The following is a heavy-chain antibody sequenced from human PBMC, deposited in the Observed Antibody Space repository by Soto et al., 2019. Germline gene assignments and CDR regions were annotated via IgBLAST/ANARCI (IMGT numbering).Heavy chain of an antibody. CDR2: IYYSGST. CDR3: ARYEYSSGCPYYFDY. D-gene: IGHD6-19*01. CDR1: GGSVSSGSYY. J-gene: IGHJ4*02. V-gene: IGHV4-61*01. Sequence: PSETLSLTCTVSGGSVSSGSYYWSWIRQPPGKGLEWIGYIYYSGSTNYNPSLKSRVTISVDTSKNQFSLKLSSVTAADTAAYYCARYEYSSGCPYYFDYWRQRTMVIVSA.